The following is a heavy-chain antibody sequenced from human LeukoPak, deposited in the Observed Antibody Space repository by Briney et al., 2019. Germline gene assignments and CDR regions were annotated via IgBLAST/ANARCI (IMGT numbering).Heavy chain of an antibody. Sequence: VASVEVSCKASGYTFTSYYMHWVRQAPGEGLEWMGIINPSGGSTSYAQKFQGRVTMTRDMSTSTVYMELSSLRSEDTAVYYCARGWSLATVTTFSRYYYYYMDVWGKGTTVTISS. CDR1: GYTFTSYY. CDR3: ARGWSLATVTTFSRYYYYYMDV. CDR2: INPSGGST. D-gene: IGHD4-17*01. J-gene: IGHJ6*03. V-gene: IGHV1-46*01.